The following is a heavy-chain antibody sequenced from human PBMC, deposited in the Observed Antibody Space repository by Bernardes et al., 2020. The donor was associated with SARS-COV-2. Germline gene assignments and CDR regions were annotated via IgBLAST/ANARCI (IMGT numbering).Heavy chain of an antibody. CDR1: GFSFSSGA. CDR3: AKGESEQQLAHPFDY. Sequence: GGSLTLSCAASGFSFSSGAMCWIRHGPGQGMEWVSAISSCGSSTDYADTVNGRFTISRDKSKNTRYLQMNSLRAEDTAVYYCAKGESEQQLAHPFDYWGQGTLVTVSS. D-gene: IGHD6-13*01. J-gene: IGHJ4*02. CDR2: ISSCGSST. V-gene: IGHV3-23*01.